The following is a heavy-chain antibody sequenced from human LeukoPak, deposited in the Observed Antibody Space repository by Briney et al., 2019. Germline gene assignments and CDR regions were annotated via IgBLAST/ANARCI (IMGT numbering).Heavy chain of an antibody. J-gene: IGHJ6*03. Sequence: GSLRLSCAASGFTFSSYSMNWVRQAPGKGLEWVSSISSSSSYIYYADSVKGRFTISRDNAKNSLYLQMNSLRAEDTAVYYCAREGRRPPYYYYYMDVWGKGTTVTISS. CDR3: AREGRRPPYYYYYMDV. CDR2: ISSSSSYI. V-gene: IGHV3-21*04. CDR1: GFTFSSYS.